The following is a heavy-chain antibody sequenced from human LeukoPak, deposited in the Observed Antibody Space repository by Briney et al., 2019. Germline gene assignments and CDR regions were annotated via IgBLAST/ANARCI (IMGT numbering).Heavy chain of an antibody. J-gene: IGHJ4*02. Sequence: SVKVSCKASGGTFSSYAISWVRQAPGQGPEWMGRIIPIFGTANYAQKFQGRVTITTDESTSTAYMELSSLRSEDTAVYYCARDLYCSGGSCYSDWGRGTLVTVSS. CDR3: ARDLYCSGGSCYSD. V-gene: IGHV1-69*05. D-gene: IGHD2-15*01. CDR2: IIPIFGTA. CDR1: GGTFSSYA.